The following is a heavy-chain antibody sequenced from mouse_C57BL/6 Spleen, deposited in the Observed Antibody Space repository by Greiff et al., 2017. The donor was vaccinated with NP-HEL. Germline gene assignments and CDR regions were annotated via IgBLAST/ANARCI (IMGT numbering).Heavy chain of an antibody. D-gene: IGHD1-1*01. V-gene: IGHV1-82*01. CDR2: IYPGDGDT. CDR1: GYAFSSSW. Sequence: QVQLKESGPELVKPGASVKISCKASGYAFSSSWMNWVKQRPGKGLEWIGRIYPGDGDTNYNGKFKGKATLTADKSSSTAYMQLSSLTSEDSAVYFCARSEGILLRSFDYWGQGTTLTVSS. CDR3: ARSEGILLRSFDY. J-gene: IGHJ2*01.